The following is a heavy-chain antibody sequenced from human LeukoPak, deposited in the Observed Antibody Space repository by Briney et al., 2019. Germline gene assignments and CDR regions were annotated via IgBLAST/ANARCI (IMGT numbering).Heavy chain of an antibody. J-gene: IGHJ4*02. CDR2: IYYSGST. D-gene: IGHD6-19*01. Sequence: SQTLSLTCTVSGGSIRSGGYYWSWIRQHPGKGLEWIGYIYYSGSTYYNPSLKSRVTISVDTSKNQFSLKLSSVTAADTAVYYCARLSSRWYFSPDYWGQGTLVTVSS. CDR3: ARLSSRWYFSPDY. CDR1: GGSIRSGGYY. V-gene: IGHV4-31*03.